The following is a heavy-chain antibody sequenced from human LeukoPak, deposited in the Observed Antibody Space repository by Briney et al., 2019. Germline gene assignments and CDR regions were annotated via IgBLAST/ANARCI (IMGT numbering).Heavy chain of an antibody. J-gene: IGHJ4*02. CDR3: ARGGGYSYGYSFDY. D-gene: IGHD5-18*01. CDR1: GGSISSGDYY. CDR2: IYYSGST. Sequence: SETLSLTCTVSGGSISSGDYYWSWIRQPPGKGLEWIGYIYYSGSTYYNPSLKSRVTISVDTSKNQFSLKLSSVTAADTAVYYYARGGGYSYGYSFDYWGQGTLVTVSS. V-gene: IGHV4-30-4*01.